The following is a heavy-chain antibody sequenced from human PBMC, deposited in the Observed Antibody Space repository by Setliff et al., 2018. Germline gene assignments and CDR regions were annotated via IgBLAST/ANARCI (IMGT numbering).Heavy chain of an antibody. J-gene: IGHJ5*02. D-gene: IGHD2-8*02. V-gene: IGHV4-39*01. CDR3: ARAPQYTNYWYALSWFDP. CDR1: GGSISSGSYY. Sequence: SETLSLTCTVSGGSISSGSYYWGWIRQPPRKGLEWIGSIHYSGSTYYNPSLKSRVTISVDTSKNQFSLKLDSMTAADTAIYYCARAPQYTNYWYALSWFDPWGQGTLVTVSS. CDR2: IHYSGST.